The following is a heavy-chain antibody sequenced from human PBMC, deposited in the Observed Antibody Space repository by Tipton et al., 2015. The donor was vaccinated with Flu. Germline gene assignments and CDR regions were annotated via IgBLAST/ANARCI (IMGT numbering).Heavy chain of an antibody. D-gene: IGHD4-11*01. J-gene: IGHJ5*02. V-gene: IGHV4-38-2*01. CDR2: IFHSGNT. CDR3: ARRDYSNYVSEPKNWFDP. CDR1: GYSIRSSNYY. Sequence: TLSLTCAVSGYSIRSSNYYLGWIRQPPGKGLEWIGNIFHSGNTYHNPSLKSRVTISVDTSKNQFSLKLSSVTAADTAVYYCARRDYSNYVSEPKNWFDPWGQGALVTVSS.